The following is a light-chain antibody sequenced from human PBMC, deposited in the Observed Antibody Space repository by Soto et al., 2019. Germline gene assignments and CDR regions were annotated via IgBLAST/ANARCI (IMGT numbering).Light chain of an antibody. CDR1: SSDVGGYNY. J-gene: IGLJ1*01. Sequence: QSALTQPASVSGSPGQSITISCTGTSSDVGGYNYVSWYQQHPGKAPKLMIYEVSNRPSGVSNGFSGSKSGNTASLTISGLQAEDEADYFCSSYTSSSTLRVFGTGTKLTVL. CDR3: SSYTSSSTLRV. CDR2: EVS. V-gene: IGLV2-14*01.